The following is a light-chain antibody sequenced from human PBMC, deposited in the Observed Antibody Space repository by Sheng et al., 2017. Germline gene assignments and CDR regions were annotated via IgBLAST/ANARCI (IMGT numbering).Light chain of an antibody. Sequence: DIQMTQSPSTLSASVGDRVTITCRASQTISNWLAWYQQKPGKAPKLLIYMASSLESGVPSRFSGSGSGTEFTLTITSLQPDDFATYYCQQCKTYPLTFGGGTKVDIK. CDR1: QTISNW. CDR3: QQCKTYPLT. CDR2: MAS. J-gene: IGKJ4*01. V-gene: IGKV1-5*03.